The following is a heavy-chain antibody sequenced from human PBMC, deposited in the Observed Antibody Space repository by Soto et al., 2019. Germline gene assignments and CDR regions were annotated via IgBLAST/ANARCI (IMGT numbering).Heavy chain of an antibody. CDR2: ISAYNGNT. D-gene: IGHD6-19*01. Sequence: QVQLVQSGAEVKKPGASVKVSCKASGYTFTSYGISWVRQAPGQGLEWMGWISAYNGNTNYAQKLQGRVTMTTDTSTSTADMELRSLRSDDTAVYYCARYSNGWYVPDYGMDVWGQGTTVTVSS. CDR3: ARYSNGWYVPDYGMDV. J-gene: IGHJ6*02. V-gene: IGHV1-18*01. CDR1: GYTFTSYG.